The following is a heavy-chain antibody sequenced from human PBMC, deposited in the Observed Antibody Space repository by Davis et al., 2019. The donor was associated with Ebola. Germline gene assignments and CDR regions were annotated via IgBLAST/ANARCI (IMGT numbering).Heavy chain of an antibody. CDR1: GFTFSSYS. V-gene: IGHV3-21*01. D-gene: IGHD4-17*01. J-gene: IGHJ6*02. Sequence: EGSLRLSCAASGFTFSSYSMNWVRQAPGKGLEWVSSISSSSSYIYYADSVKGRFTISRDNAKNSLYLQMNSLRAEDTAVYYCARMDYGDYYGMDVWGQGTTVTVSS. CDR3: ARMDYGDYYGMDV. CDR2: ISSSSSYI.